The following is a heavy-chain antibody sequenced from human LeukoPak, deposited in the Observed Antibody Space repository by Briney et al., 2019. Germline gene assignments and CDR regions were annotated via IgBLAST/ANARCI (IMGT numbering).Heavy chain of an antibody. CDR1: GYTFTSYY. V-gene: IGHV1-46*01. D-gene: IGHD3-16*01. CDR3: ARVIGGAFDI. J-gene: IGHJ3*02. Sequence: SCAASGYTFTSYYMHWVRQAPGQGLEWMGIINPSGGSTSYAQKFQGRVTMTRDTSTSTVYMELSSLRSEDTAVYYCARVIGGAFDIWGQGTMVTVSS. CDR2: INPSGGST.